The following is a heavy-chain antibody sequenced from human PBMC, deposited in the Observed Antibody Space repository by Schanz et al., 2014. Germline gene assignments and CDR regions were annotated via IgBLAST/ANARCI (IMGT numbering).Heavy chain of an antibody. Sequence: QVQLQESGPGLLKPSETLSLTCTVSGGSIRSGTYYWSWIRQPAGKALEWVGRVFPNGITNYNPSLKSRVTISLAPSNNQFSLALTSLTAADTAVYYCARDTTWRLDLWGRGTLVTVSS. D-gene: IGHD1-1*01. CDR3: ARDTTWRLDL. CDR2: VFPNGIT. J-gene: IGHJ2*01. CDR1: GGSIRSGTYY. V-gene: IGHV4-61*02.